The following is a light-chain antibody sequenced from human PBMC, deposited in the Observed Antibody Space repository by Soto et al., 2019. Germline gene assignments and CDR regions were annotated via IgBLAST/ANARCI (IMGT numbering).Light chain of an antibody. CDR3: QQRSNWPPT. Sequence: EIVLTQSPATLSLSPGERATRSCRASQSVSSYLAWYQQKSGQAPRLLIFDASNRATGIPARFSGSGSGTDFTLTISSLEPEDFAVYYCQQRSNWPPTFGGGTQVEIK. V-gene: IGKV3-11*01. CDR2: DAS. CDR1: QSVSSY. J-gene: IGKJ4*01.